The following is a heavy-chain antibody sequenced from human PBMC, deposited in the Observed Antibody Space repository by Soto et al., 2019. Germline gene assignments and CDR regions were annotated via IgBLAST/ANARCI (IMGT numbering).Heavy chain of an antibody. CDR2: MNPNSGNT. Sequence: ASVKVSCKASGYTFTSYDINWVRQATGQGLEWMGWMNPNSGNTGYAQKFQGRVTMTRNTSISTAYMELSSLRSEDTAVYYCARVAVGYCSGGSCYSGYYYYYMDVWGKGTTVTVFS. V-gene: IGHV1-8*01. CDR1: GYTFTSYD. J-gene: IGHJ6*03. D-gene: IGHD2-15*01. CDR3: ARVAVGYCSGGSCYSGYYYYYMDV.